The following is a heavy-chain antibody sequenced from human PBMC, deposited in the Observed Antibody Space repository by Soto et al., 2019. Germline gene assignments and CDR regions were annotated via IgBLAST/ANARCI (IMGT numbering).Heavy chain of an antibody. V-gene: IGHV3-7*04. J-gene: IGHJ6*02. CDR3: ARDGDILTGYSLRYYYYYYGMDV. CDR2: IKQDGSEK. Sequence: GGSLRLSCAASGFTFSSYWMSWVRQAPGKGLEWVANIKQDGSEKYYVDSVKGRFTISRDNAKNSLYLQMNSLRAEDTAVYYCARDGDILTGYSLRYYYYYYGMDVWGQGTTVTVSS. CDR1: GFTFSSYW. D-gene: IGHD3-9*01.